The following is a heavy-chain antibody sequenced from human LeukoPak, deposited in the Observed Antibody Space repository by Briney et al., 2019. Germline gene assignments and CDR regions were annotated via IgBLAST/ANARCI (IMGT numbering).Heavy chain of an antibody. CDR1: GGSFSGYY. Sequence: LSLTCAVYGGSFSGYYWSWIRQAPGKGLEWVSYISSSGSTIYYADSVKGRFTISRDNAKNSLYLQMNSLRAEDTAVYYCARERRDGYNYDYWGQGTLVTVSS. CDR3: ARERRDGYNYDY. J-gene: IGHJ4*02. V-gene: IGHV3-11*04. D-gene: IGHD5-24*01. CDR2: ISSSGSTI.